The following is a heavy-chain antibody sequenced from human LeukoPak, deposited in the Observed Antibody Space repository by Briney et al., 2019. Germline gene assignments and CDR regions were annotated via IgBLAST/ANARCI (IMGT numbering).Heavy chain of an antibody. V-gene: IGHV3-30*03. Sequence: GGSLRLSCAASGFTFSNYGMNWVRQAPGKGLEWVAVVSYDGVNNYYADSVKGRFTISRDNSRNTLYLQVNSLKAEDTAVYYCARSPIVVRPTYSYYYGMDVWGQGTSVTVSS. J-gene: IGHJ6*02. CDR2: VSYDGVNN. CDR3: ARSPIVVRPTYSYYYGMDV. D-gene: IGHD2-15*01. CDR1: GFTFSNYG.